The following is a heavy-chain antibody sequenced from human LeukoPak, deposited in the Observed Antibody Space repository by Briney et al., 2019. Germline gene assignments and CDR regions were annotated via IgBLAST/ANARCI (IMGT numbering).Heavy chain of an antibody. CDR3: VRHISGNTGYLDS. CDR1: DGSVSSGSYY. J-gene: IGHJ4*02. V-gene: IGHV4-39*01. D-gene: IGHD1-20*01. Sequence: SVTLSLTCILSDGSVSSGSYYWVGIRQSPGKGLAWIGCVHFCRSSYHHPSVQRQAAIFVDTQRDEVFMQLSYVTDSDTALYYCVRHISGNTGYLDSCRQGALVTVSS. CDR2: VHFCRSS.